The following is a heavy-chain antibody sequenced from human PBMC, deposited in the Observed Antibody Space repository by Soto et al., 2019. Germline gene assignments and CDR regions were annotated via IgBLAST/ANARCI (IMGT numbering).Heavy chain of an antibody. Sequence: KTSETLSLTCTVSGGSISSSSYYWGWIRQPPGKGLEWIGSIYYSGSTYYNPSLKSRVTISVDTSKNQFSLKLSSVTAADTAVYYCARVITIFGVVITKLRYFDYWGQGTLVTVSS. CDR3: ARVITIFGVVITKLRYFDY. J-gene: IGHJ4*02. CDR2: IYYSGST. CDR1: GGSISSSSYY. D-gene: IGHD3-3*01. V-gene: IGHV4-39*01.